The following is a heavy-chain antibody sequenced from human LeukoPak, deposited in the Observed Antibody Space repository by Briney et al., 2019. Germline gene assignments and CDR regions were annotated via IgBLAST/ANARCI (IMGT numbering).Heavy chain of an antibody. Sequence: GGSLRLSCAASGFTFSSYAMHWVRQAPGEGLEYVSAISSNGGSTYYANSVKGRFTISRGNSKNTLYLQMGSLRAEDMAVYYCARTDCYGSEIDYWGQGTLVTVSS. V-gene: IGHV3-64*01. J-gene: IGHJ4*02. CDR3: ARTDCYGSEIDY. D-gene: IGHD3-10*01. CDR2: ISSNGGST. CDR1: GFTFSSYA.